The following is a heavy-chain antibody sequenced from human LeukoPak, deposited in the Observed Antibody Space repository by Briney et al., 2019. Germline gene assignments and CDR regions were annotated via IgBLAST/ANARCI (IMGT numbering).Heavy chain of an antibody. CDR3: TRGGSPPEALGDALDI. D-gene: IGHD1-26*01. J-gene: IGHJ3*02. CDR1: EFTFSSYW. Sequence: GGSLRLSCAASEFTFSSYWMHWVRQVPGKGLMWVSHINSDGSSTTYADSVKGRFTISRDNAKNTLYLQMNSLRVEDTAVYYCTRGGSPPEALGDALDIWGQGTMVTVSS. V-gene: IGHV3-74*01. CDR2: INSDGSST.